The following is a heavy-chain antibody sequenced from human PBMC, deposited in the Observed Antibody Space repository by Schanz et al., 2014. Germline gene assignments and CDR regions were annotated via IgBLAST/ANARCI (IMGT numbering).Heavy chain of an antibody. CDR3: ARGGFFDSTSFDS. D-gene: IGHD2-2*01. J-gene: IGHJ4*02. CDR1: GYTFTSYD. CDR2: MNPNSGNT. Sequence: QVQLVQSGAEVKKPGASVRLSCEASGYTFTSYDINWVRQAPGQGLEWMGWMNPNSGNTGYAQKFQGRVTMTRHTSISTAYMELSSLRSEDTAVYYCARGGFFDSTSFDSWGQGTLXTVSS. V-gene: IGHV1-8*02.